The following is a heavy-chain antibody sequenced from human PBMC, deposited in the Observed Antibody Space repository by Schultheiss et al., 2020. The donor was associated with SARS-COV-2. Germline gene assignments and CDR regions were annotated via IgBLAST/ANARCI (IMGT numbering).Heavy chain of an antibody. V-gene: IGHV1-46*01. Sequence: ASVKVSCKASGYTFTGYYMHWVRQAPGQGLEWMGIINPSGGSTSYAQKFQGRVTMTRDTSTSTVYMELSSLRSEDTAVYYCAREPPVGYSGTDAFDIWGQGTMVTVSS. CDR2: INPSGGST. CDR3: AREPPVGYSGTDAFDI. J-gene: IGHJ3*02. D-gene: IGHD2-15*01. CDR1: GYTFTGYY.